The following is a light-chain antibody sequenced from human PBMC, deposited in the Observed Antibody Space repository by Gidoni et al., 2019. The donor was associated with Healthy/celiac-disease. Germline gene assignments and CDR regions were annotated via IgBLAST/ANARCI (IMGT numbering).Light chain of an antibody. CDR3: QQSYSTPYT. Sequence: DIQMTQSPSSLSASVGDRVTITCRASQSISSYLNWYQQKPGKAPKLLIYAASSLQSGVPSGFSGSGSVTDFTLTISSLQPEDFATYYCQQSYSTPYTFGQGTKLEIK. J-gene: IGKJ2*01. V-gene: IGKV1-39*01. CDR2: AAS. CDR1: QSISSY.